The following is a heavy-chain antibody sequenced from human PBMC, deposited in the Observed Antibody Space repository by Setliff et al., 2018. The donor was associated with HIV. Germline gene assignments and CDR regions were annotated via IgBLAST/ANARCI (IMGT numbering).Heavy chain of an antibody. V-gene: IGHV4-38-2*02. CDR3: ARGRKKTLAVSGTRYFDF. J-gene: IGHJ4*02. D-gene: IGHD6-19*01. CDR1: GYSISSGYY. Sequence: SETLSLTCTVSGYSISSGYYWGWIRQPPGKGLEWIGSIHDSGRTYYNPSLKSRVTISVDTSKNQFSLKLSSVTAADMGVYYCARGRKKTLAVSGTRYFDFWGQGTLVTVS. CDR2: IHDSGRT.